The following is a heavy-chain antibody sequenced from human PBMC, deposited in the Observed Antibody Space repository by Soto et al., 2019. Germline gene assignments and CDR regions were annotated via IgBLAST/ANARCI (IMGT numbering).Heavy chain of an antibody. CDR1: GFSFSTYS. D-gene: IGHD2-15*01. V-gene: IGHV3-21*01. J-gene: IGHJ6*02. CDR2: ISSRSDT. CDR3: AREEAAWPLSFGLDV. Sequence: PGGSLRLSCAASGFSFSTYSMNWVRQAPGKGLEWVSSISSRSDTYYADSVKGRFTISRDNAKNSVSLQMDSLRAEDAAVYYCAREEAAWPLSFGLDVWFQLTTVTVSS.